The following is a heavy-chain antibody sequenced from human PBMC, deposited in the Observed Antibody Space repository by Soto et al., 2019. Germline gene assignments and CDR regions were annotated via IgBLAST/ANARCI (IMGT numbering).Heavy chain of an antibody. Sequence: EVPLVESGGGLVQPGGSLRLSFAASGFTFSSYWMHWVRQAPGKGLVWVSRINSDGSSTSYADSVKGRFTISRDNAKNTLYLQMNSLRAEDTAVYYCARESRGGWFDPWGQGTLVTVSS. V-gene: IGHV3-74*01. CDR2: INSDGSST. CDR1: GFTFSSYW. D-gene: IGHD3-10*01. J-gene: IGHJ5*02. CDR3: ARESRGGWFDP.